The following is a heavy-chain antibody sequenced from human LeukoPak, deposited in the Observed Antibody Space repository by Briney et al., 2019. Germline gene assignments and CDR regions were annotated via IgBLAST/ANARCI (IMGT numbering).Heavy chain of an antibody. CDR3: ARDWKGSGGYYFSDY. J-gene: IGHJ4*02. CDR1: GASISRHF. CDR2: VHHDGTT. V-gene: IGHV4-59*11. Sequence: PSETLSLTCTVSGASISRHFWSWIRQSPGKGLEWIAYVHHDGTTNYNPSLKSRVAISIDTSRNQLSLKLSSMTAADTAVYYCARDWKGSGGYYFSDYWGQGTLVTVSS. D-gene: IGHD3-22*01.